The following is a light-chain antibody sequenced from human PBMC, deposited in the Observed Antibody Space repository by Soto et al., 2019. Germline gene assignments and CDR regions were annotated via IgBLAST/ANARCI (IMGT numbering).Light chain of an antibody. CDR1: QSLVYKDGNTY. CDR2: KVS. J-gene: IGKJ2*01. V-gene: IGKV2-30*01. CDR3: MQGTQWPYT. Sequence: DVVITQSPLSLPVTLGQPASISCRSSQSLVYKDGNTYLNWFQQRPGQSPRRLIYKVSNRDSGVPDRFSGSGSDTDFTLKISRVEADDVGVYYCMQGTQWPYTFGQGTKLEIK.